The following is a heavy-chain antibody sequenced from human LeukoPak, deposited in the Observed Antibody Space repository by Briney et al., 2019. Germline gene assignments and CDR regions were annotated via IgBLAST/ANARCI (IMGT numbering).Heavy chain of an antibody. CDR2: MYYSGST. J-gene: IGHJ5*01. V-gene: IGHV4-39*02. CDR1: GGSISSSYYY. CDR3: ARDYGGNSDS. D-gene: IGHD4-23*01. Sequence: SETLSLTCTVSGGSISSSYYYWGWIRQPPGKGLEWIGSMYYSGSTYYNPSLNSRVTISVDTSKNQFSLKLRSVTAADTAVYYCARDYGGNSDSWGQGILVTVFS.